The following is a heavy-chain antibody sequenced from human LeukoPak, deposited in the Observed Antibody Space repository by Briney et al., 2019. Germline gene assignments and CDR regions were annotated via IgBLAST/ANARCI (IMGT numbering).Heavy chain of an antibody. CDR1: GYTSTGYY. CDR3: ARGRYSGYDHMGDY. Sequence: GASVKVSCKASGYTSTGYYMHWVRQAPGQGLEWMGWINPNSGGTNYAQKFQGRVTMTRDTSISTAYMELSRLRSDDTAVYYCARGRYSGYDHMGDYWGQGTLVTVSS. V-gene: IGHV1-2*02. D-gene: IGHD5-12*01. CDR2: INPNSGGT. J-gene: IGHJ4*02.